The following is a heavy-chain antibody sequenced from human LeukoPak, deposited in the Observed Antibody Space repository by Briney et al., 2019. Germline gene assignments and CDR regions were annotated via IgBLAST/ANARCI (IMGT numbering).Heavy chain of an antibody. D-gene: IGHD3-3*01. V-gene: IGHV4-59*01. J-gene: IGHJ5*02. CDR2: IYYSGST. CDR3: AREVSGWSRAFDP. Sequence: SETLSLTCTVSGGSISSYYWSWIRQPPGKGLEWIGYIYYSGSTNYNPSLKSRVTISVDTSKNQFSLKPSSVTAADTAVYYCAREVSGWSRAFDPWGQGTLVTVSS. CDR1: GGSISSYY.